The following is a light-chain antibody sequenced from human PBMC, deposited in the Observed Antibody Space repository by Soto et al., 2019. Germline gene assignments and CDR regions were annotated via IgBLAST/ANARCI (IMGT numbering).Light chain of an antibody. J-gene: IGKJ5*01. CDR1: QSVSSY. CDR2: DAS. Sequence: IVLTHSPATLSLSPWERATLSCRASQSVSSYLAWYQQKPGQAPRLLIYDASNRATGIPARFSGSGSGTDFTLTISSLQPEDFAIYYCQQTHSFPINFGQGTRLEI. CDR3: QQTHSFPIN. V-gene: IGKV3-11*01.